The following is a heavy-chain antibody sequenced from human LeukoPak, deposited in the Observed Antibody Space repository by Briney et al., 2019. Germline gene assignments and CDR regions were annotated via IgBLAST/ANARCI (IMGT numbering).Heavy chain of an antibody. CDR1: GFTFSDAW. J-gene: IGHJ4*02. V-gene: IGHV3-15*01. CDR2: IKSKSDGGTI. CDR3: TTRRQDGW. Sequence: GGSLRLSCVGSGFTFSDAWMSWVRQAPGKGLEWVGRIKSKSDGGTIDYAAPVKGRFTISRDDSRNTLHLQMNSPKTEDTAVYYCTTRRQDGWWGQGTLVTVS. D-gene: IGHD2-15*01.